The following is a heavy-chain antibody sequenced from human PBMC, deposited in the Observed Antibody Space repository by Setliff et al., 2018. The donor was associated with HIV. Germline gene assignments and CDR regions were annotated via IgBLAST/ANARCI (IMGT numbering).Heavy chain of an antibody. Sequence: ASVKVSCKASGGTFSNYAFSWVRQAPGQGLERMGGLIPIVDITKSTQKFRDRVTFTADESTKTAQMELSGLTFEDTAVYYCAKGPNFEDAFDIWGQGTVVTVSS. D-gene: IGHD2-8*01. V-gene: IGHV1-69*10. CDR2: LIPIVDIT. CDR3: AKGPNFEDAFDI. J-gene: IGHJ3*02. CDR1: GGTFSNYA.